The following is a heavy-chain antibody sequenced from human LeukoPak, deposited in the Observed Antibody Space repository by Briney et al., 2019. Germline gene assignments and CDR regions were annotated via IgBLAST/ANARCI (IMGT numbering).Heavy chain of an antibody. CDR1: GFTVSSNY. D-gene: IGHD2-2*01. Sequence: PGGSLRPSCAASGFTVSSNYMSWVRQAPGKGLGWVSIIYNGDDTYYADSVKGRSTISRDNSKNTLYLQMNSLRVEDTAVYYCARVLRYQLPPDFWGQGTLVTVSS. CDR2: IYNGDDT. J-gene: IGHJ4*02. V-gene: IGHV3-53*01. CDR3: ARVLRYQLPPDF.